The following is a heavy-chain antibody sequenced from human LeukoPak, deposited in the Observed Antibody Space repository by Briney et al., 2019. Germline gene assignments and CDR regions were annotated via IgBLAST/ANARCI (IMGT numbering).Heavy chain of an antibody. J-gene: IGHJ4*02. CDR3: ARDVRQGYSYGFHY. CDR2: ISYDDGSNK. V-gene: IGHV3-30*04. CDR1: GFTFSSYV. Sequence: PGRSLRLSCAASGFTFSSYVMHWVRQVPGKGLEWVALISYDDGSNKYYADSVKGRFTISRDNSKNTLYLQMNSLRTEDTAVYYCARDVRQGYSYGFHYWGQGTLVTVSS. D-gene: IGHD5-18*01.